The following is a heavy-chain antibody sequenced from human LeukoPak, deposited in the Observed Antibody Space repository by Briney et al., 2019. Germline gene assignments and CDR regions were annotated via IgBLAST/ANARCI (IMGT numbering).Heavy chain of an antibody. CDR1: EFTFGDYY. CDR3: AGEGYGDGYNFGV. CDR2: IDTYSSYT. D-gene: IGHD5-24*01. Sequence: PGGSLRLSCAASEFTFGDYYMNWIRQAPGKGLEWISYIDTYSSYTNYADSVKGRFTISRDNAKNSLYLQMNSLRAEDTAVYYCAGEGYGDGYNFGVWGQGTTVTVSS. J-gene: IGHJ6*02. V-gene: IGHV3-11*06.